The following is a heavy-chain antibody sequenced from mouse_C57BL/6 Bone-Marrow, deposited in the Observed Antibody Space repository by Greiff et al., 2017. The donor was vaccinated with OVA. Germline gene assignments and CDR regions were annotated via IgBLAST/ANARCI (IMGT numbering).Heavy chain of an antibody. D-gene: IGHD2-12*01. CDR3: EGNDEDDGDGYGDV. V-gene: IGHV1-50*01. CDR2: IDPSDSYT. CDR1: GYTFTSYW. Sequence: VQLQQPGAELVKPGASVKLSCKASGYTFTSYWMQWVKQRPGQGLEWIGEIDPSDSYTNYNQKFKGKATLTVDTSSSPAYMQLSSLPSADSSVLDGEGNDEDDGDGYGDVWGKGTTVT. J-gene: IGHJ1*03.